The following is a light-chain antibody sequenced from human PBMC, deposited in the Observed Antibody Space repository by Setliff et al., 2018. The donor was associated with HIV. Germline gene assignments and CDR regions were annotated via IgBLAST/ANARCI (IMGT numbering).Light chain of an antibody. Sequence: QSVLTQPASVSGSPGQSITISCTGTSSDVGGYNYVSWYQQHPGKAPKLMIFDVSRRPSGVSNRFSGPKSGNTASLTIPGLQAEDEADYYCTSYTSSFTYVFGSGTKGTVL. J-gene: IGLJ1*01. CDR1: SSDVGGYNY. V-gene: IGLV2-14*01. CDR2: DVS. CDR3: TSYTSSFTYV.